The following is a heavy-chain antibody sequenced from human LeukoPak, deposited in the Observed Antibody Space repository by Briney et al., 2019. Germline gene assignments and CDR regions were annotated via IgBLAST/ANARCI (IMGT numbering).Heavy chain of an antibody. V-gene: IGHV3-74*01. CDR3: ARDLALPGIRYFDWLPIPPPPFDP. Sequence: GGSLRLSCAASGFTFSSYWMHWVRQAPGKGLVWVSRINSDGSSTSYAGSVKGRFTISRDNAKNTLYLQMNSLRAEDTAVYYCARDLALPGIRYFDWLPIPPPPFDPWGQGTLVTVSS. CDR2: INSDGSST. D-gene: IGHD3-9*01. J-gene: IGHJ5*02. CDR1: GFTFSSYW.